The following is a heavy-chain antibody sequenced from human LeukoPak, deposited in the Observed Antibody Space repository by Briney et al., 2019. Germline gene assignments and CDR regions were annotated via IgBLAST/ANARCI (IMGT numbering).Heavy chain of an antibody. CDR3: ARGYVHAFDL. Sequence: GGSLRPSFAAPGFTFSGYAMTWVRQPTGKGLKWVSAIGIAGDTYYPGSVKGRFTMSRENAKNSLYLQMNSLRAGDTAVYYCARGYVHAFDLWGQGTMVTVSS. CDR1: GFTFSGYA. CDR2: IGIAGDT. J-gene: IGHJ3*01. V-gene: IGHV3-13*04. D-gene: IGHD3-16*01.